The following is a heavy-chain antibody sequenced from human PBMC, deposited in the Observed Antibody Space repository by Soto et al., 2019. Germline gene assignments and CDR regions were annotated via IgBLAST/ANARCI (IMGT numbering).Heavy chain of an antibody. D-gene: IGHD3-9*01. CDR2: IYSGGST. CDR1: GFTVSSNY. Sequence: GGSLRLSCAASGFTVSSNYMSWVRQAPGKGLEWVSVIYSGGSTYYADSVKGRFTISRDNSKNTLYLQMNSLRAEDTAVYYCARSQKTALRYFDYWGQGTLVTVSS. J-gene: IGHJ4*02. CDR3: ARSQKTALRYFDY. V-gene: IGHV3-53*01.